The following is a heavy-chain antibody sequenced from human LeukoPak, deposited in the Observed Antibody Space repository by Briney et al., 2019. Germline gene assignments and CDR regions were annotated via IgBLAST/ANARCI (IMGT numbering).Heavy chain of an antibody. CDR2: IKGDGSGT. V-gene: IGHV3-74*01. J-gene: IGHJ3*02. CDR1: GFTFRSYW. Sequence: GGSLRLSCAASGFTFRSYWMHWVRQAPGEGLEWVSRIKGDGSGTTYADSVKGRFTIFRDNAKNTLNLQMNSLRAEDTAVYYCARDQGYAFDIWGQGTMVTVSS. CDR3: ARDQGYAFDI.